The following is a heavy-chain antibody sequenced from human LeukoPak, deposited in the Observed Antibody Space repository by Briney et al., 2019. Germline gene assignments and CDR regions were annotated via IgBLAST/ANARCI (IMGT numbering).Heavy chain of an antibody. D-gene: IGHD2-15*01. Sequence: GGSLRLSCAASGFTFSSYGMHWVRQAPGKGLEWVAVISYDGSNKYYADSVKGRFTISRDNSKNTLYLQMNSLRAEDTAVYYCAKERGCSGGSCYVYFQHWGQGTLVTVSS. V-gene: IGHV3-30*18. CDR3: AKERGCSGGSCYVYFQH. CDR2: ISYDGSNK. J-gene: IGHJ1*01. CDR1: GFTFSSYG.